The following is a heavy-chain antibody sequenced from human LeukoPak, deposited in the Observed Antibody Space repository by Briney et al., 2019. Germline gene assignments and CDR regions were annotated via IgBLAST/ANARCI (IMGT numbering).Heavy chain of an antibody. Sequence: ASVKVSCKASGYTFTSYGIGWVRQAPGQGLEWMGWISAYNGNTNYAQKLQGRVTMTTDTSTSTAYMELRSLRSDDTAVYYCAREEGGLWFGESNWFDPWGQGTLVTVSS. CDR3: AREEGGLWFGESNWFDP. V-gene: IGHV1-18*01. J-gene: IGHJ5*02. CDR1: GYTFTSYG. CDR2: ISAYNGNT. D-gene: IGHD3-10*01.